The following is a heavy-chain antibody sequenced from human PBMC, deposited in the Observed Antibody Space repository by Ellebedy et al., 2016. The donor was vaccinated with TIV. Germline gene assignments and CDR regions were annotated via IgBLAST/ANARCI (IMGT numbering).Heavy chain of an antibody. Sequence: MPSETLSLTCSVSGGSISSNYWSWIRQPAGKGLELIGRISASGSTNYNPSLKSRVAISLDTSKNQFSLKLTSVTDADTAVYYCARGGASSKYFDYWGLGTLVTVSS. V-gene: IGHV4-4*07. CDR1: GGSISSNY. CDR3: ARGGASSKYFDY. CDR2: ISASGST. J-gene: IGHJ4*02.